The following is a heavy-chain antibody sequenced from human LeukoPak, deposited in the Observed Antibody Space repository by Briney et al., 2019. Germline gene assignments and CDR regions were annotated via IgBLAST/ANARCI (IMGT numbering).Heavy chain of an antibody. CDR2: IYTDGTT. Sequence: PGGSLRLSCAASGFTFSSYEMNWVRQAPGKGLEWASVIYTDGTTHYADSVKGRFTISRDSSKNTLYLQMSSLRAEDTAVYYCARSASYDSTSYYIYYFLDVWGKGTTVTISS. J-gene: IGHJ6*03. CDR3: ARSASYDSTSYYIYYFLDV. V-gene: IGHV3-66*01. D-gene: IGHD3-22*01. CDR1: GFTFSSYE.